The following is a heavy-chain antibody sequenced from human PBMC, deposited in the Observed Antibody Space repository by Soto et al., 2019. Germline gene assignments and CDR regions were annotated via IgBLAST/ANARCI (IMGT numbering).Heavy chain of an antibody. Sequence: GESLKISCKVSGRTSINHWIAWVRQMPGKGLEWMGIIYPGDSDARYSPSFAGQVTISVEKSITTAYLHCSSLEASDSAVYYCARQGDMAATPADAFDIWGQGTLVTVSS. CDR3: ARQGDMAATPADAFDI. V-gene: IGHV5-51*01. J-gene: IGHJ3*02. CDR2: IYPGDSDA. CDR1: GRTSINHW. D-gene: IGHD6-19*01.